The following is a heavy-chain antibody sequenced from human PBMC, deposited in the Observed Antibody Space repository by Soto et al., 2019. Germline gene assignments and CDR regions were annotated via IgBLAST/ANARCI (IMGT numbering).Heavy chain of an antibody. CDR1: GFTFSSYA. V-gene: IGHV3-23*01. CDR2: ISGSGGST. CDR3: AKDSRITIFGVGQDAFDI. D-gene: IGHD3-3*01. J-gene: IGHJ3*02. Sequence: GGSLRLSCVASGFTFSSYAMSWVRQAPGKGLEWVSAISGSGGSTYYADSVKGRFTISRDNSKNTLYLQMNSLRAEDTAVYYCAKDSRITIFGVGQDAFDIWGQGTMVTVSS.